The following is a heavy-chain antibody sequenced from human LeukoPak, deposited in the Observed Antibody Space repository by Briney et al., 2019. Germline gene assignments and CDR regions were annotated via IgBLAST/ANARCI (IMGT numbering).Heavy chain of an antibody. J-gene: IGHJ5*02. D-gene: IGHD1-26*01. CDR1: GFTFSSYG. Sequence: PGGSLRLSCAASGFTFSSYGMHWVRQAPGKGLEWVAVISYDGSNKYYADSVKGRFTISRDNSKNTLYLQMNSLRAEDTAVYYCASHTSGRSPFDPWGQGTLVTVSS. CDR2: ISYDGSNK. CDR3: ASHTSGRSPFDP. V-gene: IGHV3-30*03.